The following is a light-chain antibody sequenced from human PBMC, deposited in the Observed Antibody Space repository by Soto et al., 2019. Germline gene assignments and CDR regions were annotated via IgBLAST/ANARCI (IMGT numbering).Light chain of an antibody. CDR3: QSYDSSLSAYV. J-gene: IGLJ1*01. V-gene: IGLV1-40*01. Sequence: SVLRQPPSVSGAPGQRVTISCTGSSSNIGAGYDIHWYQQLPGTAPKLLIYGNSNRPSGVPDRFPGSKSGTSASLAITGLQAEDEADYYCQSYDSSLSAYVFGTGTKVTLL. CDR2: GNS. CDR1: SSNIGAGYD.